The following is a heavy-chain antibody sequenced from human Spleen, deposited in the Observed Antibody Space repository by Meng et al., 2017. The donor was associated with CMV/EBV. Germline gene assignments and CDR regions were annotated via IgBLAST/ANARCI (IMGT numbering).Heavy chain of an antibody. Sequence: ALVKVSCKASGYTFTSYGLSWVRQAPGQGLEWMGYILPYNGNTHYAQKVQGRVTLTRDTSTNTAYMELTSLRSDDTAVYFCARDMTGYESAFDHWGQGTVVTVSS. CDR2: ILPYNGNT. J-gene: IGHJ4*02. D-gene: IGHD2-15*01. CDR3: ARDMTGYESAFDH. CDR1: GYTFTSYG. V-gene: IGHV1-18*01.